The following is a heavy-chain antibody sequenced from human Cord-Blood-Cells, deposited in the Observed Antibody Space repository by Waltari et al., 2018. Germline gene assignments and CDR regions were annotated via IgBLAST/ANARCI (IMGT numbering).Heavy chain of an antibody. CDR2: INPNSGGP. J-gene: IGHJ4*02. D-gene: IGHD3-10*01. CDR1: GYTFTGYY. Sequence: QVQLVQSGAEVKKPGASVKVSCKASGYTFTGYYMHWVRQAPGQGLEWMGWINPNSGGPKYAQKLQGWVTMTRDTSISTAYMELSRLRSDDTAVYYCARDLRFRELLYLFDYWGQGTLVTVSS. V-gene: IGHV1-2*04. CDR3: ARDLRFRELLYLFDY.